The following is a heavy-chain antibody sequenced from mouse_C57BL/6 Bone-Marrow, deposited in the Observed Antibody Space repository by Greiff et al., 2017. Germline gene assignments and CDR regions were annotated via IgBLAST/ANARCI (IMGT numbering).Heavy chain of an antibody. J-gene: IGHJ2*01. CDR1: GYTFTSYG. D-gene: IGHD4-1*01. CDR2: IYPRSGNT. CDR3: ARRLGLYFDY. V-gene: IGHV1-81*01. Sequence: QVHVKQSGAELARPGASVKLSCKASGYTFTSYGISWVKQRTGQGLEWIGEIYPRSGNTYYNEKFKGKATLTADKSSSTAYMELRSLTSEDSAVYFCARRLGLYFDYWGQGTTLTVSS.